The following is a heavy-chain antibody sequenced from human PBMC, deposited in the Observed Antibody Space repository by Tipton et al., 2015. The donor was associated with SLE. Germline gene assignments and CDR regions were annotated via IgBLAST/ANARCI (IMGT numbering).Heavy chain of an antibody. V-gene: IGHV4-38-2*01. D-gene: IGHD1-26*01. CDR1: GYSISSGYY. Sequence: TLSLTCAVSGYSISSGYYWGWIRQPPGKGLEWIGSIYHSGSTYYNPSLKSRVTISVDTSKNQFSLKLSSVTAADTAVYYCARLLSEDYYEGHDYWGQGTLVTVSS. CDR2: IYHSGST. CDR3: ARLLSEDYYEGHDY. J-gene: IGHJ4*02.